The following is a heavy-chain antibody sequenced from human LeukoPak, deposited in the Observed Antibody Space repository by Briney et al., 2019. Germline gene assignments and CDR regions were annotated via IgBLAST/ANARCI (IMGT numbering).Heavy chain of an antibody. CDR3: ARVKYYGSGSYLSYYYYYMDV. D-gene: IGHD3-10*01. CDR1: GGSISSYY. CDR2: IYTSGST. Sequence: SETLSLACTVSGGSISSYYWSWIRQPAGKGLEWIGRIYTSGSTNYNPSLKSRVTISVDTSKNQFSLKLSSVTAADTAVYYCARVKYYGSGSYLSYYYYYMDVWGKGTTVTVSS. V-gene: IGHV4-4*07. J-gene: IGHJ6*03.